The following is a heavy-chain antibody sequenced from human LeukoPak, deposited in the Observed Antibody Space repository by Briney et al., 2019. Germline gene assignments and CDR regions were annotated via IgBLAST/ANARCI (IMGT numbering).Heavy chain of an antibody. CDR2: INHSGST. CDR1: GGSISSGGYY. CDR3: ARGSYSSRGRFDP. Sequence: SQTLSLTCTVSGGSISSGGYYWSWIRQPPGKGLEWIGEINHSGSTNYNPSLKSRVTISVDTSKNQFSLKLSSVTAADTAVYYCARGSYSSRGRFDPWGQGTLVTVSS. D-gene: IGHD6-13*01. J-gene: IGHJ5*02. V-gene: IGHV4-30-2*01.